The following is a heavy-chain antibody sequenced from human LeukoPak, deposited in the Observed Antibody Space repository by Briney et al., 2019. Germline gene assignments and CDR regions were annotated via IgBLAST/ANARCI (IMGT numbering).Heavy chain of an antibody. Sequence: SETLSLTCTVSGGSISSSSKCWGWIRQAPGKGREWIGSIYYSGITYYTPSLKTRVTISVDTSKNQFSLKLSSVTAAYTAVYYCARPRITMIVEAFNIWGQGTLVTVSS. J-gene: IGHJ3*02. D-gene: IGHD3-22*01. CDR2: IYYSGIT. CDR1: GGSISSSSKC. CDR3: ARPRITMIVEAFNI. V-gene: IGHV4-39*01.